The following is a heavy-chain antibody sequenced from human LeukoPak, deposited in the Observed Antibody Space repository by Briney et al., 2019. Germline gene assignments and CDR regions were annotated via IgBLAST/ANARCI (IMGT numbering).Heavy chain of an antibody. Sequence: GVSLRLSCGASGFTISRFWMTWVRQAPGKGLEGVANIQQDGSEKYYVDSVKGRFTISRDNAKNLLYLQMNSLRAEDTALYYCAAYSSSSEWLDPWGQGTLVIVSS. CDR1: GFTISRFW. CDR3: AAYSSSSEWLDP. J-gene: IGHJ5*02. V-gene: IGHV3-7*05. CDR2: IQQDGSEK. D-gene: IGHD6-6*01.